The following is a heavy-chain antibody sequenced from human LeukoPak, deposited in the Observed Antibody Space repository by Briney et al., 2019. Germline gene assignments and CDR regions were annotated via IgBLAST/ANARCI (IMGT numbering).Heavy chain of an antibody. J-gene: IGHJ4*02. CDR2: VYYSGST. CDR3: ARGPGSGTYWAFDY. D-gene: IGHD1-26*01. Sequence: SETLSLTCTVSGGSISSYYWSWIRQPPGKGLEWVGYVYYSGSTSYNPSLKSRVTISVDTSKNQFSLKLSSVTAADAAVYYCARGPGSGTYWAFDYWGQGTLITVSS. V-gene: IGHV4-59*01. CDR1: GGSISSYY.